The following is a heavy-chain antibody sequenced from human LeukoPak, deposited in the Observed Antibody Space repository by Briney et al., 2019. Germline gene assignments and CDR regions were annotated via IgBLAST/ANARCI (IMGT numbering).Heavy chain of an antibody. V-gene: IGHV4-59*08. CDR1: GGSISSYY. J-gene: IGHJ4*02. CDR2: IYYSGST. CDR3: AGSRLSRAVDY. Sequence: SSETLSLTCTVSGGSISSYYWSWIRQPPGKGLEWIGYIYYSGSTNYNPSLKSRVTISVDTSKNQFSLKLSSVTAADTAVYYCAGSRLSRAVDYWGQGTLVTVSS. D-gene: IGHD1-26*01.